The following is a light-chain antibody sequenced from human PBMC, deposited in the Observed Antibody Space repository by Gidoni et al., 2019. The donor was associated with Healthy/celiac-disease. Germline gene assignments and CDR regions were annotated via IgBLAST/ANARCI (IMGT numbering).Light chain of an antibody. J-gene: IGKJ2*01. CDR2: AAS. CDR1: QSISSY. Sequence: DIQMIQSPSSLSASVGDRVTITCRASQSISSYLNWYQQKPGKAPKLLIDAASSLPSGVPSRFSGSGSGTDSTLTISSLPPEDFATYYCQQSYSTPFTFGQGTKLEIK. V-gene: IGKV1-39*01. CDR3: QQSYSTPFT.